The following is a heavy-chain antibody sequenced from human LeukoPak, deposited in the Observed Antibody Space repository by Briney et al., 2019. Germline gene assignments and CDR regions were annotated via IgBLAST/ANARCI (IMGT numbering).Heavy chain of an antibody. CDR1: GFTFDDYA. V-gene: IGHV3-9*01. J-gene: IGHJ6*03. Sequence: SLRLSCAASGFTFDDYAMHWVRQAPGKGLEWVSGISWNSGVIGYADSVKGRFTISRDNAKNSVYLQMNSLRAEDTAVYYCAKDGRGYCSGGSCYLYYYYYMDVWGKGTTVTISS. CDR2: ISWNSGVI. D-gene: IGHD2-15*01. CDR3: AKDGRGYCSGGSCYLYYYYYMDV.